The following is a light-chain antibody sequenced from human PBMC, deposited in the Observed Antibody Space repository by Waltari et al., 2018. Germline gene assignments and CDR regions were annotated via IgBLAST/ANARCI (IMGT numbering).Light chain of an antibody. Sequence: DIQMTQSPSPLSASVGDRVTITCRASQDIRNDLGWYQQKLGRAPKRLISATTSLQSGVPSRFSGSGSGTEFTLTISSLRPEDFATYYCLQHNSYPRTFGQGTKVEIK. CDR3: LQHNSYPRT. V-gene: IGKV1-17*01. CDR1: QDIRND. CDR2: ATT. J-gene: IGKJ1*01.